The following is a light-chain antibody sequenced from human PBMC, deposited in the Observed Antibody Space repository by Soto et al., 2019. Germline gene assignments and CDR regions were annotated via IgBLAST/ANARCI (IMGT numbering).Light chain of an antibody. CDR3: ATWDDSLSGRV. CDR1: SSNIGNNY. Sequence: QSVLTQPPSASGTPGQRVTISCSGSSSNIGNNYLYWYQQLPGTAPKLLIYRNNQRPSGVPDRFSGSKSGTSASLAISGLRSDDEADYYCATWDDSLSGRVFGGGTKLTVL. V-gene: IGLV1-47*01. CDR2: RNN. J-gene: IGLJ3*02.